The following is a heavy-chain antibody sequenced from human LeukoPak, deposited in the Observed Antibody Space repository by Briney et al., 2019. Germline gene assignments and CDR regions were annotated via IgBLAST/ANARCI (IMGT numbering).Heavy chain of an antibody. V-gene: IGHV1-8*01. Sequence: ASVKVSCKASGYTFINYDINWVRQATGQGLEWMGWMNPNSGNTGYAQKFQGRVTMTRNISTSTAYMELNSLRSEDTAVYYCARNWGEFDPWDQGTLVTVSS. CDR1: GYTFINYD. D-gene: IGHD3-16*01. J-gene: IGHJ5*02. CDR2: MNPNSGNT. CDR3: ARNWGEFDP.